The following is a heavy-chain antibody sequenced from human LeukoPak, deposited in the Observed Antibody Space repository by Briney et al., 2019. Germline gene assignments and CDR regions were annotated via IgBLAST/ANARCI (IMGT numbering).Heavy chain of an antibody. V-gene: IGHV4-34*01. J-gene: IGHJ6*02. Sequence: SETLSLTCAVYGGSFSGYYCSWIRQPPGKGLEWIGEINHSGSTNYNPSLKSRVTISVDTSKNQFSLKLSSVTAADTAVYYCARGYYIRYSPRDYYYGMDVWGQGTTVTVSS. CDR1: GGSFSGYY. CDR2: INHSGST. CDR3: ARGYYIRYSPRDYYYGMDV. D-gene: IGHD3-10*01.